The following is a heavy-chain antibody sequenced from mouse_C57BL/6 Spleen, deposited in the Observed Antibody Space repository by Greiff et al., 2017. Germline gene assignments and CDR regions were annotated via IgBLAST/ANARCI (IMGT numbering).Heavy chain of an antibody. Sequence: EVNLVESGGGLVKPGGSLKLSCAASGFTFSDYGMHWVRQAPEKGLEWVAYISSGSSTIYYADTVKGRFTISRDNAKNTLFLQMTSLRSEDTAMYYCARRGEYYGSSYDYAMDYWGQGTSVTVSS. V-gene: IGHV5-17*01. CDR1: GFTFSDYG. CDR2: ISSGSSTI. CDR3: ARRGEYYGSSYDYAMDY. D-gene: IGHD1-1*01. J-gene: IGHJ4*01.